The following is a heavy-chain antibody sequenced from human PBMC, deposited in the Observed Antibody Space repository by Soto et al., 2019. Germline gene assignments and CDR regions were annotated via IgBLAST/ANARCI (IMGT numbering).Heavy chain of an antibody. Sequence: EVQLVESGGGLVKPGGSLRLSCAASGFTFSSAWMSWVRQAPGKGLHWVSHIKSKTDGATTDYAAPVKGRFTISRDDSKNTLYLQMNSLKPEDTAVYYCKTGGEWGQGTLVTVS. CDR2: IKSKTDGATT. D-gene: IGHD2-8*02. J-gene: IGHJ4*02. CDR3: KTGGE. CDR1: GFTFSSAW. V-gene: IGHV3-15*01.